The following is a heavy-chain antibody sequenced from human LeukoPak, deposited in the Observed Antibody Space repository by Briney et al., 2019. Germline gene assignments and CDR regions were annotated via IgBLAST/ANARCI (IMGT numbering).Heavy chain of an antibody. V-gene: IGHV1-2*02. CDR1: GDTFTGYY. J-gene: IGHJ6*02. D-gene: IGHD4-4*01. CDR3: ARVGVTVTTGYYYYGMDV. CDR2: INPNSGGT. Sequence: ASVTVSCKASGDTFTGYYMHWVRQAPGQGLEWMGWINPNSGGTNYAQKFQGRVTMTRDTSISTAYMELSRLRSDDTAVYYCARVGVTVTTGYYYYGMDVWGQGTTVTVSS.